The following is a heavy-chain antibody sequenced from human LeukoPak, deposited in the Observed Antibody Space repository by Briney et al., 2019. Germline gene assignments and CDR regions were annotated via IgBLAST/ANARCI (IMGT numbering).Heavy chain of an antibody. CDR3: YYDQGY. V-gene: IGHV3-11*04. D-gene: IGHD1-26*01. CDR1: GFILSDYY. Sequence: GGSLRLSCAASGFILSDYYMSWIRQAPGKGLEWVAYISTNDRTTYYADSVKGRFTISRDNAKNSLYLQMNSLRAEDTAVYYCYYDQGYWGQGTLVTVSS. CDR2: ISTNDRTT. J-gene: IGHJ4*02.